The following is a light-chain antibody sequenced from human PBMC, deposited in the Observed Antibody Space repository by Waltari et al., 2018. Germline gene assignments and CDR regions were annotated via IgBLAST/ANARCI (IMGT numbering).Light chain of an antibody. CDR2: GAS. CDR3: QQSYRTPELT. CDR1: QNISIY. J-gene: IGKJ4*01. Sequence: DIQMTPSPSSLSPSVRDRVTITCRASQNISIYLNWYQQKPGKAPKVMIYGASSLQNGVPSRFSGSGSGTDFTLTIGSLQPEDFAIYYCQQSYRTPELTFGGGTRVEI. V-gene: IGKV1-39*01.